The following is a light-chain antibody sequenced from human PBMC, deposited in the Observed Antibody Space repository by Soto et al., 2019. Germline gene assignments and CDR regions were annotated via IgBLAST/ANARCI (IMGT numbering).Light chain of an antibody. J-gene: IGLJ3*02. CDR3: SSYTSSSTWV. V-gene: IGLV2-14*01. CDR2: EVS. CDR1: SSDVGGYNY. Sequence: QSALTQPASVSGSLGQSISISCTGTSSDVGGYNYVSWYQHHPGKAPKLMIYEVSNRPSGVSNRFSGSKSGNTASLTISGLQAEDEADYYCSSYTSSSTWVFGEGTKVTVL.